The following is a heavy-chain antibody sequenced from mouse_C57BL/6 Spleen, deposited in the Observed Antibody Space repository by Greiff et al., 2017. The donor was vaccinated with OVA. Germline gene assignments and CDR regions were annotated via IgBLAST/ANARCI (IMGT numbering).Heavy chain of an antibody. J-gene: IGHJ4*01. CDR3: ARKESSSYAMDY. Sequence: QVQLQQSGPELVKPGASVKISCKASGYAFSSSWMNWVKQSPGKGLEWIGRIYPGDGDTNYNGKFKGKATLTADKSSSTAYMQLSSLTSEDSAVYFGARKESSSYAMDYWGQGTSVTVSS. V-gene: IGHV1-82*01. CDR1: GYAFSSSW. D-gene: IGHD1-3*01. CDR2: IYPGDGDT.